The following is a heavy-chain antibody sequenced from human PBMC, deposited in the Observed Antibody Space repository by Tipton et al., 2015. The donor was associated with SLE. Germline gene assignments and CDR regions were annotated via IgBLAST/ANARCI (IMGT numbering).Heavy chain of an antibody. CDR1: GGSISSSSYY. CDR2: IYYSGST. CDR3: AREGCSSTSCYTGGWFDS. D-gene: IGHD2-2*02. Sequence: LRLSCTVSGGSISSSSYYWGWIRQPPGKGLEWIGSIYYSGSTYYNASLKSRVTTSVDTSKNQSSLKLSSVTAADTAVYYCAREGCSSTSCYTGGWFDSWGQGTLVTVSS. V-gene: IGHV4-39*07. J-gene: IGHJ5*01.